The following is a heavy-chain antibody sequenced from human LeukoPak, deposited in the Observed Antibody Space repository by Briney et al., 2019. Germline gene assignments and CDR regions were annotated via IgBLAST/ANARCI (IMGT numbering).Heavy chain of an antibody. Sequence: KSSETLSLTCTVSGGSISSYYWSWIRQPPGKGLEWIGYIYYSGSTNYNPSLKSRVTISVDTSKNQLSLKLSSVTAADTAVYYCARGGFTNYDFWSGSALYYYYMDVWGKGTTVTVSS. CDR2: IYYSGST. CDR3: ARGGFTNYDFWSGSALYYYYMDV. CDR1: GGSISSYY. D-gene: IGHD3-3*01. J-gene: IGHJ6*03. V-gene: IGHV4-59*01.